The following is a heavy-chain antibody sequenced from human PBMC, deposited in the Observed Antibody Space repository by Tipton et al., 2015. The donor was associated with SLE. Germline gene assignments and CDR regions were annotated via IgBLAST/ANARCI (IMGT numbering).Heavy chain of an antibody. CDR3: ASGILSSAFDY. J-gene: IGHJ4*02. Sequence: SLRLSCAASGFTFSSYEMSWIRQAPGKGLEWVSYISSSGSTIYYADSVKGRFTISRDNAKNSLYLQMNSLRAEDTAVYYCASGILSSAFDYWGQGTLVTVSS. D-gene: IGHD3-10*01. V-gene: IGHV3-48*03. CDR1: GFTFSSYE. CDR2: ISSSGSTI.